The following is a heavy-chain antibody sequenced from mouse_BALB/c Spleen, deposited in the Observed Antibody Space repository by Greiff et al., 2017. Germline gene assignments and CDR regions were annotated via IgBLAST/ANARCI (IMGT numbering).Heavy chain of an antibody. CDR2: ISYDGSN. V-gene: IGHV3-6*02. J-gene: IGHJ3*01. CDR1: GYSITSGDF. Sequence: EVKLMESGPGLVKPSQSLSLTCSVTGYSITSGDFWYLIRQFPGNKLEWMGFISYDGSNNYNPSLKNRSSITRDTSKNQFFLKLNSVTTEATDTYYCTTLGRAYWGQGTLVTVSA. CDR3: TTLGRAY. D-gene: IGHD4-1*01.